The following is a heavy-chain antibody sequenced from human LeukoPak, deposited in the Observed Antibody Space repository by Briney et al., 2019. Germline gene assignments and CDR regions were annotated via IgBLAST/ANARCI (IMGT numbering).Heavy chain of an antibody. CDR1: GFTFSSSS. V-gene: IGHV3-23*01. J-gene: IGHJ4*02. CDR3: AKEIFSGLLYIDY. Sequence: GGSLRLSCAASGFTFSSSSISWVRQAPGKGLEWVSAITDAVGSTHYADSVKGRFTISSDNSKNTVYLQMSSLRPEDMAVYYCAKEIFSGLLYIDYWGQGTLATVSS. D-gene: IGHD5-12*01. CDR2: ITDAVGST.